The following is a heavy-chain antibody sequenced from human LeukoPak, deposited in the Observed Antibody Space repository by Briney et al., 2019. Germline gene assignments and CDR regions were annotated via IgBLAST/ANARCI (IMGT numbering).Heavy chain of an antibody. V-gene: IGHV3-48*01. CDR3: ARGPVYCSGGSCYGMDV. J-gene: IGHJ6*02. CDR1: GLTFSSYS. D-gene: IGHD2-15*01. Sequence: GGSLRLSCAASGLTFSSYSMSWVRQAPGKGLEWVSYITSTSSTVYYADSVKGRFTVSRDNAKNSLYLQMNSLRAEDTAVYYCARGPVYCSGGSCYGMDVWGQGTTVTVSS. CDR2: ITSTSSTV.